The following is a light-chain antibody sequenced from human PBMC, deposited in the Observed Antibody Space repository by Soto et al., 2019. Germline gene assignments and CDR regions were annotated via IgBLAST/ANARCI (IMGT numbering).Light chain of an antibody. V-gene: IGKV4-1*01. J-gene: IGKJ1*01. CDR3: QQYYTTPWT. CDR2: WAS. Sequence: DIVMTQSPDSLAVSLGESATINCKSSQSVLYSSSNKNYLAWYQQKPGQPPKGLIYWASTRESGVPDRFSGSGSGTDFTLTISSLQAEDVAVYYCQQYYTTPWTFGQGTKVDTK. CDR1: QSVLYSSSNKNY.